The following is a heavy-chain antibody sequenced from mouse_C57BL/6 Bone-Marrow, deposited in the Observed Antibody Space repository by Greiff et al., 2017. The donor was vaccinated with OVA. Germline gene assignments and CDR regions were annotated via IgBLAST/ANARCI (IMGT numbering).Heavy chain of an antibody. Sequence: EVQLVESGGGLVKPGGSLKLSCAASGFTFSSYAMSWVRQTPEKRLEWVATISDGGSYTYYPDNVKGRFTISRDNAKNNLYLQMSHLKSEDTAMYYCARDYYGSSYDPYWYFDVWGTGTTVTVSS. D-gene: IGHD1-1*01. V-gene: IGHV5-4*01. CDR1: GFTFSSYA. CDR2: ISDGGSYT. CDR3: ARDYYGSSYDPYWYFDV. J-gene: IGHJ1*03.